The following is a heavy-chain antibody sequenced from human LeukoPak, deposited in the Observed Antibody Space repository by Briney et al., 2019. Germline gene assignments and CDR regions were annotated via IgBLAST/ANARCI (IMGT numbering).Heavy chain of an antibody. V-gene: IGHV1-2*02. CDR1: GYTFTDYY. J-gene: IGHJ4*02. D-gene: IGHD2-8*02. Sequence: GASVKVSCKASGYTFTDYYMHWVRQAPGQGLEWMGWINAKGGDTKYAQKFQARVTMTRDTSITTTYMEVSRLSSDDTAVYYCARQNTGQLDYWGQGTLVTVSS. CDR2: INAKGGDT. CDR3: ARQNTGQLDY.